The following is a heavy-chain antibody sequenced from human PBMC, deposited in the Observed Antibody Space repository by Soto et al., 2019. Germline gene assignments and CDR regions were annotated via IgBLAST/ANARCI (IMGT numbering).Heavy chain of an antibody. CDR3: SRVGGADTASHGAYYYGMDV. CDR2: ISYDGSNK. J-gene: IGHJ6*01. Sequence: QVQLVESGGGVVQPGRSLRLSCAASGFTFSSYAMHWVRQAPGKGLEWVAVISYDGSNKYYADSVKGRFTISRDNSKNTLYLQMNSLRAEDTAVYYCSRVGGADTASHGAYYYGMDVW. D-gene: IGHD5-18*01. V-gene: IGHV3-30-3*01. CDR1: GFTFSSYA.